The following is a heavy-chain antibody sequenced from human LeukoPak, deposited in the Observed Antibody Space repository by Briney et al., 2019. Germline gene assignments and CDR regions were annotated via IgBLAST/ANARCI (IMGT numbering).Heavy chain of an antibody. J-gene: IGHJ6*02. Sequence: GESLRPSWAGSGFPFHDYCISLVRQVPGQGLGLVSGIGRVGYTYLAVPVKARLTIYRDNSKNTVYLQVNSLRDEDTAIYYCVKDRPCDGCMPMDAWGQGTTVTVSS. D-gene: IGHD5-24*01. V-gene: IGHV3-23*01. CDR1: GFPFHDYC. CDR2: IGRVGYT. CDR3: VKDRPCDGCMPMDA.